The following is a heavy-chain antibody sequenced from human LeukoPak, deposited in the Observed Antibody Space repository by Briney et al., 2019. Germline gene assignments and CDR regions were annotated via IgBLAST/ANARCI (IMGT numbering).Heavy chain of an antibody. CDR2: IYYSGST. V-gene: IGHV4-59*01. CDR1: GGPISSYY. J-gene: IGHJ4*02. D-gene: IGHD3-16*01. Sequence: SETLSLTRTVSGGPISSYYWSCIRQPPGKGLEGMGYIYYSGSTHYNPSLKSRVTISVDTSKHEFSLKLSSVTAADAAVFYCGRVRGGYFDYWGQGTLVTVSS. CDR3: GRVRGGYFDY.